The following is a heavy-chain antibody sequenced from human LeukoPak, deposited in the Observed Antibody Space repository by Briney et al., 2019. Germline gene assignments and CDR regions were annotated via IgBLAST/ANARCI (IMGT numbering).Heavy chain of an antibody. CDR2: INPNSGGT. Sequence: ASVKVSCKASGYTFTGYYMHWVRQAPGQGLEWMGWINPNSGGTYYAQKFQGRVTMTSDTSISTAYMELSRLRSDNTAVYYCAKDRCSGGSCYHIFDYWGQGTLVTVSS. CDR1: GYTFTGYY. J-gene: IGHJ4*02. D-gene: IGHD2-15*01. CDR3: AKDRCSGGSCYHIFDY. V-gene: IGHV1-2*02.